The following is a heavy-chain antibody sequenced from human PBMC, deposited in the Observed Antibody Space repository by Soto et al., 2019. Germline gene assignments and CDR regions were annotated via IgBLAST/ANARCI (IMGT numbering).Heavy chain of an antibody. Sequence: SETLSLTCTVSGGSVSSGGYFWSWIRQPPGKGLEWIGYISYSGSTKYNPSLESRVTISVDTSNKNFSLKLASVTAADTAVYYCAREAVGYCTNGVCYLGSGYFDYWGQGTLVTVSS. CDR3: AREAVGYCTNGVCYLGSGYFDY. D-gene: IGHD2-8*01. CDR2: ISYSGST. J-gene: IGHJ4*02. CDR1: GGSVSSGGYF. V-gene: IGHV4-61*03.